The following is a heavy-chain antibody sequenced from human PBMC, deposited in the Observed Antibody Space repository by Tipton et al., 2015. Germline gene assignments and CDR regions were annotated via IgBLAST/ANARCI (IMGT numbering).Heavy chain of an antibody. J-gene: IGHJ6*02. CDR3: ARDLEHGMDV. V-gene: IGHV4-38-2*02. CDR2: MHESGGA. CDR1: GYFISSGHY. Sequence: TLSLTCSVSGYFISSGHYWGWIRQIPGKGLEWIASMHESGGAYYNPTLASRVTLSVDTPKNQFSLTLNSVTAADTAVYYCARDLEHGMDVWGQGTTVTVSS. D-gene: IGHD5-24*01.